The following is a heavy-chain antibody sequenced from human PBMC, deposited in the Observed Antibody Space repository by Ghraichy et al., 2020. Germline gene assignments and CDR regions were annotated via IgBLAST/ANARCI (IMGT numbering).Heavy chain of an antibody. CDR1: GFTFSSYS. CDR3: ARPVATATTAD. V-gene: IGHV3-21*01. J-gene: IGHJ4*02. D-gene: IGHD1-7*01. CDR2: ISSSSSYI. Sequence: GGSLRLSCAASGFTFSSYSMNWVRQAPGKGLEWVSSISSSSSYIYYADSVKGRFTISRDNSKNSLYLQMNSLRAEDTAVYYCARPVATATTADWGQGTLVTGSS.